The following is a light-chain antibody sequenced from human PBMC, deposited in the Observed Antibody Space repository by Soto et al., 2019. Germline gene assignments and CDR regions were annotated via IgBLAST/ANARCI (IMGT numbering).Light chain of an antibody. CDR2: CTS. Sequence: DIVMTQSPDSLAVSLGERATINCKSSQSVFHKSNNKNYLAWYQQKPGQPPKLIIYCTSTRESGVPERFSGSGSGTDFTLTINSLQAEDVAVYYCHQYLGNPSFGQGTKLEIK. CDR1: QSVFHKSNNKNY. J-gene: IGKJ2*01. V-gene: IGKV4-1*01. CDR3: HQYLGNPS.